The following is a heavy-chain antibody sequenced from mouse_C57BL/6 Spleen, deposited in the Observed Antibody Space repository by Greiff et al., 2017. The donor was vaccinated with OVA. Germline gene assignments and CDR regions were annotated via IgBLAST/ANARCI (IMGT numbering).Heavy chain of an antibody. Sequence: DVQLVESGGDLVKPGGSLKLSCAASGFTFSSYGMSWVRQTPDKRLEWVATISSGGSYTYYPDSVKGRFTISRDNAKNTLYLQMSSLKSEDTAMYYCARRPAQATWFAYWGQGTLVTVSA. D-gene: IGHD3-2*02. CDR1: GFTFSSYG. V-gene: IGHV5-6*01. CDR2: ISSGGSYT. CDR3: ARRPAQATWFAY. J-gene: IGHJ3*01.